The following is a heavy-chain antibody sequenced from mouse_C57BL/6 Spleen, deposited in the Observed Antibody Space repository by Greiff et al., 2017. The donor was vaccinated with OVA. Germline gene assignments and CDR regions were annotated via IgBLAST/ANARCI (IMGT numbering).Heavy chain of an antibody. CDR3: ARKGPSAMDY. J-gene: IGHJ4*01. D-gene: IGHD3-3*01. V-gene: IGHV5-12*01. Sequence: EVKLMESGGGLVQPGGSLKLSCAASGFTFSDYYMYWVRQTPEKRLEWVAYISNGGGSTYYPDTVKGRFTISRDNAKNTLYLQMSRLKSEDTAMYYCARKGPSAMDYWGQGTSVTVSS. CDR1: GFTFSDYY. CDR2: ISNGGGST.